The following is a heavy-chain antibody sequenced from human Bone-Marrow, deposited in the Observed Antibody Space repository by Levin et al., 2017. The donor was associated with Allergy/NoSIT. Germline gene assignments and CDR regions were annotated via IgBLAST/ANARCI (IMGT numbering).Heavy chain of an antibody. CDR3: ASTDYTEYFHYFDH. CDR1: GGSVSDTNRF. J-gene: IGHJ4*02. Sequence: SETLSLTCSVSGGSVSDTNRFWAWIRQPPGKGLEWIGSIYYSGTSYYNPSLTNRVTMSVDTSKNRFSLKVTSVTAADTAVYYCASTDYTEYFHYFDHWGQGSLFTVSA. D-gene: IGHD4-11*01. CDR2: IYYSGTS. V-gene: IGHV4-39*07.